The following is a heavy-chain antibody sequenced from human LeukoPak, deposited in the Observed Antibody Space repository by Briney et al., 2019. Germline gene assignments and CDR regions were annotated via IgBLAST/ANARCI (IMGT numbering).Heavy chain of an antibody. Sequence: SETLSLTCTVSGGSISSYYWNGIRQPAGKGLEWIGRIYTSGSTNHNPSLKSRVTMSVDMSKNQFSLRLSSVTAADTAVYYCAREVRCSTTRCYSLFDYWGQGTLVTVSS. CDR2: IYTSGST. CDR3: AREVRCSTTRCYSLFDY. CDR1: GGSISSYY. J-gene: IGHJ4*02. D-gene: IGHD2-2*02. V-gene: IGHV4-4*07.